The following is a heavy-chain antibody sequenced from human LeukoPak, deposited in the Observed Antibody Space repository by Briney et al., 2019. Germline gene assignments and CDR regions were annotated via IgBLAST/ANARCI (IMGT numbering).Heavy chain of an antibody. CDR1: GFTFSSYS. CDR3: ARDWGTIDRYDFWSGYSYWYFDL. D-gene: IGHD3-3*01. CDR2: ISGSDGTT. J-gene: IGHJ2*01. V-gene: IGHV3-23*01. Sequence: GGSLRLSCAASGFTFSSYSMSWVRQAPGKGLEWVSVISGSDGTTFYANSVKGRFTISRDNAKNSLYLQMNSLRAEDTAVYYCARDWGTIDRYDFWSGYSYWYFDLWGRGTLVTVSS.